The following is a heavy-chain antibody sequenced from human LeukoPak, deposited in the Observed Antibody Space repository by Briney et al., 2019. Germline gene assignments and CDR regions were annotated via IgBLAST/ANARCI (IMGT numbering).Heavy chain of an antibody. CDR2: IYYSGST. D-gene: IGHD3-10*01. J-gene: IGHJ4*02. CDR3: AKSDYYGASDY. Sequence: SETLSLTCTVSAGPISLYNTYYWNWIRQSPGKGLEWIGYIYYSGSTSYNPSLKGRVTISVDTFRNQFSLKLTSVTAADTAIYYCAKSDYYGASDYWGQGTLVTVSS. V-gene: IGHV4-59*01. CDR1: AGPISLYNTYY.